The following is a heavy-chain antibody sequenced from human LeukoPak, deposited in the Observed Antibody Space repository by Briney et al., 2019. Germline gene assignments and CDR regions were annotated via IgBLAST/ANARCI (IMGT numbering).Heavy chain of an antibody. CDR1: GFPFSNAW. J-gene: IGHJ4*02. Sequence: GGSLRLSCAASGFPFSNAWMSWVRQAPGKGLEWVGRIKSKTDGGKTDYAAPVQGRFSSSRDDSENTLYLQMNGLNTEDTAVYYCSTVSPYYGSGTTSPDSWGQGTLVVVSS. D-gene: IGHD3-10*01. V-gene: IGHV3-15*01. CDR2: IKSKTDGGKT. CDR3: STVSPYYGSGTTSPDS.